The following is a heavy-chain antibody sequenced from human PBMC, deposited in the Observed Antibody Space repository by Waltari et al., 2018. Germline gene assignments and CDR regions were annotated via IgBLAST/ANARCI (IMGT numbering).Heavy chain of an antibody. V-gene: IGHV3-30*02. J-gene: IGHJ6*03. CDR1: GFTFTSFD. Sequence: QVQLVESGGGVVQPGGSLRLSCPASGFTFTSFDIHWVRQAPGKGLEWVAFIRHDASNKYYADSVKGRFTISRDKSKNTLFLQMNSLTSEDTAVYYCAKSLNVHYYFYMDVWGKGTTVTVSS. CDR3: AKSLNVHYYFYMDV. CDR2: IRHDASNK.